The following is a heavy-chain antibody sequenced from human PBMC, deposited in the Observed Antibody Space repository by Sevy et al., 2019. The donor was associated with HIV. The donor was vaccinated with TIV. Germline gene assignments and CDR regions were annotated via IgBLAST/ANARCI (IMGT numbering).Heavy chain of an antibody. CDR1: GFTFSSYA. CDR3: AKDRITMIGDAFDI. Sequence: GGSLRLSCAASGFTFSSYAMSWVHQAPGKGLEWVSGMSGFGGSPYYADSVKGRFTISRDNSKNTLYLQMNSLRAGDTAVYYCAKDRITMIGDAFDIWGQGTMVTVSS. D-gene: IGHD3-10*02. J-gene: IGHJ3*02. CDR2: MSGFGGSP. V-gene: IGHV3-23*01.